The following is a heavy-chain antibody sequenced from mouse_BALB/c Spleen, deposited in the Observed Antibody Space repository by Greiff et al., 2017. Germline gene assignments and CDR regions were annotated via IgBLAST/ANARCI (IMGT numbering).Heavy chain of an antibody. CDR3: ARQYYGSSYPYWYFDV. CDR2: ISSGGSYT. V-gene: IGHV5-9-3*01. Sequence: EVQGVESGGGLVKPGGSLKLSCAASGFTFSSYAMSWVRQTPEKRLEWVATISSGGSYTYYPDSVKGRFTISRDNAKNTLYLQMSSLRSEDTAMYYCARQYYGSSYPYWYFDVWGAGTTVTVSS. J-gene: IGHJ1*01. CDR1: GFTFSSYA. D-gene: IGHD1-1*01.